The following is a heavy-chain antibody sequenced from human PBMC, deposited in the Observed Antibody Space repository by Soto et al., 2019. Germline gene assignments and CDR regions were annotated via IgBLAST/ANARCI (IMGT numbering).Heavy chain of an antibody. J-gene: IGHJ6*02. CDR1: GYSFTSYW. CDR2: IYPGDSNT. V-gene: IGHV5-51*01. CDR3: ARHAYDFWSGHPNPRYYYGMEV. Sequence: GESLKISCKGSGYSFTSYWIGWVRQMPGKGLEWMGIIYPGDSNTRYSPSLQGQVTISVDKSISTAYLQWSSLKATDTAMYYCARHAYDFWSGHPNPRYYYGMEVWGQGTRVTASS. D-gene: IGHD3-3*01.